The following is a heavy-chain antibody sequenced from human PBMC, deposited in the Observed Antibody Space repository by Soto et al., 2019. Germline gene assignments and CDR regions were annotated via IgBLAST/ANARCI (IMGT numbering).Heavy chain of an antibody. V-gene: IGHV1-24*01. J-gene: IGHJ3*02. D-gene: IGHD6-6*01. Sequence: QVQLVQSGAEVKKPGASVKVSCKVSGYTLTELSMHWVRQAPGKGLEWMGGFDPEDGETIYAQKFQGRGSMTEDTSTDTAYMELSSLRSEDTAVYYCATRVAKARINDAFDIWGQGTMVTVSS. CDR2: FDPEDGET. CDR3: ATRVAKARINDAFDI. CDR1: GYTLTELS.